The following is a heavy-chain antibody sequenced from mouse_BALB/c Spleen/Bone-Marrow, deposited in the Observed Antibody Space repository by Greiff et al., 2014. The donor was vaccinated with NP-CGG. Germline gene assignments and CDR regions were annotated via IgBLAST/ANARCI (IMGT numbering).Heavy chain of an antibody. CDR2: TNPSNGGT. D-gene: IGHD1-1*01. CDR3: TRSNYGYWYFDV. V-gene: IGHV1S81*02. Sequence: VKLQESGAELVKPGASVKLSCKASGYSFTRYYMYWVKQRPGQGLEWIGETNPSNGGTNFNEKFKSKATLTVDKSSSTAYMQFSSLTSEDSAVYYCTRSNYGYWYFDVWGAGTTVTVSS. CDR1: GYSFTRYY. J-gene: IGHJ1*01.